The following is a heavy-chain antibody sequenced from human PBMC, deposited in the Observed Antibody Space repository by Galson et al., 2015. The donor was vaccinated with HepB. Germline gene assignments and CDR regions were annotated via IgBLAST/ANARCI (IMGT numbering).Heavy chain of an antibody. CDR3: ALKSTGDWFDP. J-gene: IGHJ5*02. CDR1: GGSFSGYY. D-gene: IGHD1-14*01. CDR2: IYYSGST. Sequence: LSLTCAVYGGSFSGYYWSWIRQPPGKGLEWIGYIYYSGSTNYNPSLKSRVTISVDTSKNQFSLKLSSVTAADTAVYYCALKSTGDWFDPWGQGTLVTVSS. V-gene: IGHV4-34*01.